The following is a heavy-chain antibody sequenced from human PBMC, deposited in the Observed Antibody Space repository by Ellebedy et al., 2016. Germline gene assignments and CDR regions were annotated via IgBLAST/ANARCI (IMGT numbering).Heavy chain of an antibody. J-gene: IGHJ4*02. V-gene: IGHV3-21*01. CDR3: ARGSQILQRLDLFDY. D-gene: IGHD1-7*01. CDR1: GFSFRSFS. Sequence: GGSLRLSXPASGFSFRSFSMNWVRQAPGKGLEWVSSISSTGSPIYYADSLRGRFTVSRDNTRNSLSLQMNSLRAEDTAVYYCARGSQILQRLDLFDYWGQGTLITVPS. CDR2: ISSTGSPI.